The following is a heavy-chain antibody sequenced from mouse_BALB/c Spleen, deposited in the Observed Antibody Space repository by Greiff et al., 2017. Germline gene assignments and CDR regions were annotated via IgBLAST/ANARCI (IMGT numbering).Heavy chain of an antibody. D-gene: IGHD2-12*01. CDR3: ASPLYDSYAMDY. V-gene: IGHV1S137*01. Sequence: VQLQQSGAELVRPGVSVKISCKGSGYTFTDYAMHWVKQSHAKSLEWIGVISTYYGDASYNQKFKGKATMTVDKSSSTAYMELARLTSEDSAIYYCASPLYDSYAMDYWGQGTSVTVSS. J-gene: IGHJ4*01. CDR2: ISTYYGDA. CDR1: GYTFTDYA.